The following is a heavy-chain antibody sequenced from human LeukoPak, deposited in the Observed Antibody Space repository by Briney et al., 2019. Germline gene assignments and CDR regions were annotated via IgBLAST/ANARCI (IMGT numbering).Heavy chain of an antibody. CDR3: ARTRRSGYDYGSYYYYGMDV. CDR1: GFSLSTSGMC. V-gene: IGHV2-70*01. CDR2: IDWDDDK. Sequence: ESGPALVNPPPPLTLTCTFSGFSLSTSGMCVSWIRQPPGKALEWLALIDWDDDKYYSTSLKTRLTISKDTSKNQVVLTMTNMDPVDTATYYCARTRRSGYDYGSYYYYGMDVWGKGTTVTVSS. D-gene: IGHD5-12*01. J-gene: IGHJ6*04.